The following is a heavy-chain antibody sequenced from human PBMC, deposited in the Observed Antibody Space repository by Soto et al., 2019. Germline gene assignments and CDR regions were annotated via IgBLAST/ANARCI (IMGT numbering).Heavy chain of an antibody. CDR3: AKDPVRGCSYGYGWFDP. J-gene: IGHJ5*02. D-gene: IGHD5-18*01. CDR1: GFTFSSYA. CDR2: ISGSGGST. Sequence: GGSLRLSCAASGFTFSSYAMSWVRQAPGKGLEWVSAISGSGGSTYYADSVKGRFTISRDNSKNTLYLQMNSLRAEDTAVYYCAKDPVRGCSYGYGWFDPWGQGTLVTVSS. V-gene: IGHV3-23*01.